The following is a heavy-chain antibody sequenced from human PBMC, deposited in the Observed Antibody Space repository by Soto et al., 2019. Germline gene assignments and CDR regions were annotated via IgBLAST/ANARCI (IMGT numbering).Heavy chain of an antibody. V-gene: IGHV3-30*18. D-gene: IGHD1-20*01. Sequence: GGSLRLSCAASGFTFSSSGMHWVRQSPGKGLEWVAVISYDGTNKYYADSVKGRFTISRDNSKNTLYLQMNSLRAEDTGVYYCAKEFHTWNYFDYWGQGTLVTVSS. CDR2: ISYDGTNK. CDR3: AKEFHTWNYFDY. J-gene: IGHJ4*02. CDR1: GFTFSSSG.